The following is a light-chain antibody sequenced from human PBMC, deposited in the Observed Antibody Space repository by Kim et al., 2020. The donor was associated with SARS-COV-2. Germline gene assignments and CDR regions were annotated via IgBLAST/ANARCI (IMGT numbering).Light chain of an antibody. CDR3: QQSYMTPLT. CDR1: QSVSTY. V-gene: IGKV1-39*01. CDR2: AAS. Sequence: DIQMTQSPSSLSASVGDRVTITCRASQSVSTYLNWYQQKPGKAPSLLIYAASSLQSGVPSRFSGSGSGTDFTLTISSLQPEDFATYYCQQSYMTPLTFGGGTKV. J-gene: IGKJ4*01.